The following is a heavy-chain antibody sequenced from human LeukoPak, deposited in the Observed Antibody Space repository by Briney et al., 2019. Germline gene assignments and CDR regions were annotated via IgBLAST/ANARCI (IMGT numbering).Heavy chain of an antibody. D-gene: IGHD3-10*01. CDR1: GGTFSSYA. CDR3: ARGQSVRDKTPDY. CDR2: IIPILGIA. J-gene: IGHJ4*02. Sequence: SVKVSCKASGGTFSSYAISWVRQAPGQGLEWMGRIIPILGIANYAQKFQGRVTMTRNTSISTAYMELSSLRSEDTAVYYCARGQSVRDKTPDYWGQGTLVTVSS. V-gene: IGHV1-69*04.